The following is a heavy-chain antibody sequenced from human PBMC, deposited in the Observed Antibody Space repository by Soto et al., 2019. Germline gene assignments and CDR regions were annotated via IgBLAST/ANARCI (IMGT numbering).Heavy chain of an antibody. J-gene: IGHJ4*02. Sequence: QLQLQESGPGLVKPSETLSLTCSVSGDSINSDNYYWGWIRQPPGKGLEWIGSNYYRGNTYYNPSLKTRTTISLDKSKSRFSLKLNSVTAADSAVYFCARLEGLATISYYFDYWGQGTLVTVSS. CDR3: ARLEGLATISYYFDY. V-gene: IGHV4-39*01. CDR2: NYYRGNT. CDR1: GDSINSDNYY. D-gene: IGHD3-9*01.